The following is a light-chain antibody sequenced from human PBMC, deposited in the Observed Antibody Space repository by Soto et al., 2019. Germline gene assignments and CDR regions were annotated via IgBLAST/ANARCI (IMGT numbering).Light chain of an antibody. J-gene: IGKJ4*01. Sequence: EIVLTQSPGTRSLSPGERATLSCGASQSSVSSYLAWYQQKPGQAPRLLIYGASSRATGIPDRFSGSGSGTDFTLTISRLESEDFAVYYCQQYGSSPLTFGGGTKVEIK. CDR2: GAS. V-gene: IGKV3-20*01. CDR1: QSSVSSY. CDR3: QQYGSSPLT.